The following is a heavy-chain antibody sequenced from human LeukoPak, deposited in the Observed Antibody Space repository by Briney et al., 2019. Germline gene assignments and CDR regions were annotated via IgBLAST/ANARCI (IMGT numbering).Heavy chain of an antibody. Sequence: GGSLRLSCAASGFTFSSYWMSWVRQAPGKGLEWVSYISSSGSSIYYADSVKGRFTISRDNAKNSLYLQMNSLRAEDTAVYYCARELLYYGSFFDYWGQGTLVTVSS. J-gene: IGHJ4*02. V-gene: IGHV3-48*04. D-gene: IGHD3-10*01. CDR3: ARELLYYGSFFDY. CDR1: GFTFSSYW. CDR2: ISSSGSSI.